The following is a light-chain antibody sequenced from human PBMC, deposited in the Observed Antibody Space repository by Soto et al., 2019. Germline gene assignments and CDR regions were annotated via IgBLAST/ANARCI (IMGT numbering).Light chain of an antibody. CDR2: TTS. V-gene: IGKV3-15*01. J-gene: IGKJ1*01. CDR3: QQFDGSPRT. CDR1: ESVGSN. Sequence: EVVMTQSPATLSVSPGERATFSCRASESVGSNLAWYQQKPGQAPSLLIYTTSTRASGVPARFSGSGSGTDFTLTINRLEPEDFAVYYCQQFDGSPRTFGQGTKVDIK.